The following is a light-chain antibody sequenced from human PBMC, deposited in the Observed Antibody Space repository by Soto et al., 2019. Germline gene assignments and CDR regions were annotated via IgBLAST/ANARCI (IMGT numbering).Light chain of an antibody. CDR2: GAS. J-gene: IGKJ5*01. V-gene: IGKV3-15*01. Sequence: EVVMTQSPATLSVSPGERVTLSCTASQSVSGNLAWYQQKPGQAPRPLIYGASTRATGVPARFSGSGSGTEFTLTISSLQSEDFAVYYCQQRSNWPPITFGQGTRLEIK. CDR1: QSVSGN. CDR3: QQRSNWPPIT.